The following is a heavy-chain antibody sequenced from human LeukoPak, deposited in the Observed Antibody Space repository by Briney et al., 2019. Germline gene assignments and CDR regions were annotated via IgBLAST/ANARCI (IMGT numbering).Heavy chain of an antibody. D-gene: IGHD3-10*01. V-gene: IGHV3-9*01. J-gene: IGHJ6*03. Sequence: PGGSLRLSCAASGFTFDDYAMHWVRQAPGKGLEWVSGISWNSGSIGYADSVKGRFTISRDNAKNSLYLQMNSLRAEDTALYYCAKDYGSGQADTYYYYMDVWGKGTTVTISS. CDR1: GFTFDDYA. CDR2: ISWNSGSI. CDR3: AKDYGSGQADTYYYYMDV.